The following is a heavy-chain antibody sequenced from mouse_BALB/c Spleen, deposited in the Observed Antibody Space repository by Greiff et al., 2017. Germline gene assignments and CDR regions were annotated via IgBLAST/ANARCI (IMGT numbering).Heavy chain of an antibody. J-gene: IGHJ4*01. V-gene: IGHV1-54*01. CDR3: ARRHHYYAMDY. CDR2: INPGSGGT. CDR1: GYAFTNYL. Sequence: QVQLKQSGAELVRPGTSVKVSCKASGYAFTNYLIEWVKQRPGQGLEWIGVINPGSGGTNYNEKFKGKATLTADKSSSTAYMQLSSLTSDDSAVYYCARRHHYYAMDYGGQGTSDTVSS. D-gene: IGHD3-1*01.